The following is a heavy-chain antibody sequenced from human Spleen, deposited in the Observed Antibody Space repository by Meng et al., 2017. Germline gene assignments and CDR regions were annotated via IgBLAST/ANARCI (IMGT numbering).Heavy chain of an antibody. Sequence: GGSLRLSCAASGFTFDDYGMSWVRQAPGKGLELVATFSGGIATTYEADSVRGRFTIYRDKSESTLHLQMDSLRAEDTAVYYCARYYYDSGGYYSGYYYHGMDVWGQGTTVTVSS. CDR2: FSGGIATT. CDR1: GFTFDDYG. V-gene: IGHV3-23*01. D-gene: IGHD3-22*01. J-gene: IGHJ6*02. CDR3: ARYYYDSGGYYSGYYYHGMDV.